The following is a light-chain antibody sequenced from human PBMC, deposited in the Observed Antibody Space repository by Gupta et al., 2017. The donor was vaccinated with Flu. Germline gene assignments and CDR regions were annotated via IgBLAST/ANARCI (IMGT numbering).Light chain of an antibody. CDR2: KDS. V-gene: IGKV2-30*01. CDR3: MQSTHGPPFT. J-gene: IGKJ3*01. CDR1: QSLVYSDGNTY. Sequence: DVVMTQSPLSLPVTLGQPASISCRSTQSLVYSDGNTYLSWFHQRPGQSPRRLIYKDSNRDSGVPDRFSGSGSGTDFTLKISRVEAEDVGVYYCMQSTHGPPFTFGPGTKVEIK.